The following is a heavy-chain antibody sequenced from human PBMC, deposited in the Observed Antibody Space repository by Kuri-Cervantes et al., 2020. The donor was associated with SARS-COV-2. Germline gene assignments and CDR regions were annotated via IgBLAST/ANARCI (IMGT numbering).Heavy chain of an antibody. Sequence: GESLKISCAASGFTFSNYAMHWVRQAPGKGLEWVSAISGSGGSTYYADSVKGRFTISRDNSKNTLYLQMNSLRAEDTAVYYCAKANYDFWSGGWFDPWGQGTLVTVSS. CDR1: GFTFSNYA. CDR3: AKANYDFWSGGWFDP. V-gene: IGHV3-23*01. J-gene: IGHJ5*02. CDR2: ISGSGGST. D-gene: IGHD3-3*01.